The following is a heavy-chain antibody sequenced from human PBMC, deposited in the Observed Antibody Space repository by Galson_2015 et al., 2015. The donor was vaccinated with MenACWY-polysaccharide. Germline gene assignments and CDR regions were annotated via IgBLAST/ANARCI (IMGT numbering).Heavy chain of an antibody. CDR3: ARGRLIYCSGGSCYSAEFYYGMDV. CDR2: ISGYNGLT. Sequence: SVKASGKACGYTLASSGISWVRQAPGQGLAWMGWISGYNGLTNYARKFQGRVTINTGTSTSTAYIELRSLSSDDTAVYYCARGRLIYCSGGSCYSAEFYYGMDVWGQGTTVTVSS. D-gene: IGHD2-15*01. V-gene: IGHV1-18*01. CDR1: GYTLASSG. J-gene: IGHJ6*02.